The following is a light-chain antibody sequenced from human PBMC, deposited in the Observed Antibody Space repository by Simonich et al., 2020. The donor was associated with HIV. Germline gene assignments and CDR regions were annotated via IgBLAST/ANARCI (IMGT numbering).Light chain of an antibody. Sequence: DIVMTQSPLSLPVTPGEQASISCRSSQSLLHSGGKTYLHWYLQKPGQSPQLLIYEVSSRFSGVPDRFSGSGSGTDFTLNISRVEAEDVGIYYCMQGINLPLTFGGGTKVEIK. CDR3: MQGINLPLT. V-gene: IGKV2-29*02. J-gene: IGKJ4*01. CDR2: EVS. CDR1: QSLLHSGGKTY.